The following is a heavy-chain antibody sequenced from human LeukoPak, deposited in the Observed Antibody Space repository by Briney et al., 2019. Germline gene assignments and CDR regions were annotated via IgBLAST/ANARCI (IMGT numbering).Heavy chain of an antibody. J-gene: IGHJ4*02. Sequence: PGGSLRLSCAASGFTFSSSWMSWVRQAPGKGLEWVAKIKEDGREKYYVDSVMGRFTISRDNAKSSLYLQMDSRRAEDTAVYYCARGGYRTWSYDYWGQGTLVTVSS. V-gene: IGHV3-7*04. D-gene: IGHD1-1*01. CDR3: ARGGYRTWSYDY. CDR1: GFTFSSSW. CDR2: IKEDGREK.